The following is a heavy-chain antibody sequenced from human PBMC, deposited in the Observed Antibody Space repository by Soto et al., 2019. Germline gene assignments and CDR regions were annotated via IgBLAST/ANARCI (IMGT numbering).Heavy chain of an antibody. J-gene: IGHJ4*02. CDR3: LRDMQLWRLDS. CDR2: INTDGSVA. CDR1: GLTFRSYW. V-gene: IGHV3-74*03. Sequence: EVQLVESGGGLVQPGESLRLSCAASGLTFRSYWMHWVRHAPGKGLVWVSRINTDGSVAMYVDSVHGRFTISRDNAKNTLYLHMNSLRAEETAVYYCLRDMQLWRLDSWGQGNLVTVSS. D-gene: IGHD2-15*01.